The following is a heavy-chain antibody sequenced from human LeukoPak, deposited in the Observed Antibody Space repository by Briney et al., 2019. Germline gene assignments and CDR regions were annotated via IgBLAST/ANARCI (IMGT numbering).Heavy chain of an antibody. CDR2: ISSSSSYI. J-gene: IGHJ4*02. Sequence: GGSLRLSCAASGFTFSSYSMNWVRQAPGRGLEWVSSISSSSSYIYYADSVKGRFTISRDNAKNPLYLQMNSLRAEDTAVYYCARVSRYFDWLLFDYWGQGTLVTVSS. D-gene: IGHD3-9*01. CDR3: ARVSRYFDWLLFDY. CDR1: GFTFSSYS. V-gene: IGHV3-21*01.